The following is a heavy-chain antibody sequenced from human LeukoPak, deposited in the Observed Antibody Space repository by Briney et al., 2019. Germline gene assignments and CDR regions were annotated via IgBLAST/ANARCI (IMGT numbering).Heavy chain of an antibody. CDR3: ARAQYWFGQWWFDP. D-gene: IGHD3-10*01. V-gene: IGHV1-2*02. Sequence: ASVKVSCKASEYTFTGYYLHWVRHVPGHGFEWMGYINPNTGGTDYAQKFQGRVTMTRDVSIDTAYMRLSSLRFDDTAVYYCARAQYWFGQWWFDPWGQGTLVTVSS. CDR1: EYTFTGYY. CDR2: INPNTGGT. J-gene: IGHJ5*02.